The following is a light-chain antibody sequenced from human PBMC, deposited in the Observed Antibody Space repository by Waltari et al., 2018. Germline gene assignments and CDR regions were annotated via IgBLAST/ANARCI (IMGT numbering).Light chain of an antibody. J-gene: IGKJ1*01. Sequence: EIVLTQSPGTLSLSPGDSPTLPSRTRQGVTRALAWYQQKPGQAPRLLIYGASNRATGIPDRFSGSGSGTDFSLKISRLEPEDFGVYYCQHYLRLPVTFGQGTKVEVK. CDR2: GAS. V-gene: IGKV3-20*01. CDR3: QHYLRLPVT. CDR1: QGVTRA.